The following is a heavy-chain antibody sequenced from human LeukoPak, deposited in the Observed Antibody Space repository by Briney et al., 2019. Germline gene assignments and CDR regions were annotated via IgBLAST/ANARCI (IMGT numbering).Heavy chain of an antibody. D-gene: IGHD4-11*01. CDR3: ARGSNLYYYYGMDV. V-gene: IGHV3-49*04. CDR2: IRSKAYGGTT. Sequence: GGSLRLSCTASGFTFGDYAVTWVRQAPGKGLEWVGFIRSKAYGGTTEYAASVKGRFTISRDDSKSVAYLQMSSLKTEDTAVYYCARGSNLYYYYGMDVLGKGTTVTVSS. CDR1: GFTFGDYA. J-gene: IGHJ6*04.